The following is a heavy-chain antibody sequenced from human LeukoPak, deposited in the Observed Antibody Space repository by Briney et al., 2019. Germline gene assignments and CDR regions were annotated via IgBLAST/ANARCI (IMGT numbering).Heavy chain of an antibody. J-gene: IGHJ3*02. D-gene: IGHD2-15*01. CDR3: ARVAPYIVVVVAATRVGAFDI. CDR1: GGPFSGYY. CDR2: INHSGST. Sequence: SETLSLTCAVYGGPFSGYYWSWIRQPPGKGLEWIGEINHSGSTNYNPSLKSRVTISVDTSKNQFSLKLSSVTAADTAVYYCARVAPYIVVVVAATRVGAFDIWGQGTMVTVSS. V-gene: IGHV4-34*01.